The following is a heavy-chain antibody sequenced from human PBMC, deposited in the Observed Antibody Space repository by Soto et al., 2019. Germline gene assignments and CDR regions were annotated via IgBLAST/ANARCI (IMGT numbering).Heavy chain of an antibody. V-gene: IGHV3-74*01. J-gene: IGHJ6*02. Sequence: PGGSLRLSCAASGFTFSSYWMHWVRQAPGKGLVWVSRINSDGSSTSYADSVKGRFTISRDNAKNTLYLQMNSLRSDDTAVYYCAREGDVPYYYYGMDIWGQGTTVTVSS. CDR2: INSDGSST. CDR1: GFTFSSYW. D-gene: IGHD2-21*02. CDR3: AREGDVPYYYYGMDI.